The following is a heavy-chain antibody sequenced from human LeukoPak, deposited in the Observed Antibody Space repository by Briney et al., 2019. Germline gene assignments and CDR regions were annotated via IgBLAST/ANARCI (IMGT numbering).Heavy chain of an antibody. CDR1: GFTFSSYW. Sequence: PGGSLRLSCAASGFTFSSYWMSWVRQAPGKGLEWVANIKQDGSEKYYVDPVKGRFTISRDNAKNSLYLQMNSLRAEDTAVYYCARYRRITMIVVVSGAYFDYWGQGTLVTVSS. V-gene: IGHV3-7*01. J-gene: IGHJ4*02. CDR2: IKQDGSEK. CDR3: ARYRRITMIVVVSGAYFDY. D-gene: IGHD3-22*01.